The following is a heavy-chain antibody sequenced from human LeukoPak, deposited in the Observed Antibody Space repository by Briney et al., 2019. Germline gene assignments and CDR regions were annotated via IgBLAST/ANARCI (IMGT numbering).Heavy chain of an antibody. CDR3: ARSLISLAAGLNY. CDR1: GYTFTGYY. Sequence: ASVKVSCKASGYTFTGYYMHWVRQAPGQGLEWMGWINPNSGGTNYAQKSQGRVTMTRDTSISTAYMELSRLRSDDTAVYYCARSLISLAAGLNYWGQGTLVTVSS. D-gene: IGHD6-13*01. V-gene: IGHV1-2*02. J-gene: IGHJ4*02. CDR2: INPNSGGT.